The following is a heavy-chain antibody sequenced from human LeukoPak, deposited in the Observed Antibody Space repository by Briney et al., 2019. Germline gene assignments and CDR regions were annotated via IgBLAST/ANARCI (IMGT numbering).Heavy chain of an antibody. D-gene: IGHD3-10*01. J-gene: IGHJ3*02. Sequence: GEAVKISCKGSGYSFASYWIGWVRQMPGKGLEWMGIIYPGDSDTRYSPSFQGQVTISADKSISTAYLQWSSLKASDTAMYYCARQGPWFGEFLDAFDIWGQATMVTVSS. CDR3: ARQGPWFGEFLDAFDI. CDR1: GYSFASYW. V-gene: IGHV5-51*01. CDR2: IYPGDSDT.